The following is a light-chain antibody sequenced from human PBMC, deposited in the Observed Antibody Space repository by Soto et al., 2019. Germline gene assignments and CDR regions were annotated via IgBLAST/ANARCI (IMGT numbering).Light chain of an antibody. J-gene: IGKJ1*01. CDR2: DAS. CDR3: QQYETYSPAT. Sequence: DIQMTQSPSTLSGSVGESVTITRRASQTISSWLAWYQQKPGKAPNLLIYDASSLQSGVPSRFSGRGYGTVLTLTISSLQPDDFATYFRQQYETYSPATCGQGTKVAI. V-gene: IGKV1-5*01. CDR1: QTISSW.